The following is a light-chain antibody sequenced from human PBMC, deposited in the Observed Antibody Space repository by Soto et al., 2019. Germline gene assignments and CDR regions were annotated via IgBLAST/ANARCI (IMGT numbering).Light chain of an antibody. CDR2: GAS. Sequence: EIVLTQSPGTLSLSPGERATPSCWASQNVLSNYLAWYQQKPGQAPRLLIYGASTRATGIPDRFGGSGSGTDFTLTISSLEPEDFAVYYCHQRSNWPLTFGGGTKVDIK. CDR1: QNVLSNY. J-gene: IGKJ4*01. CDR3: HQRSNWPLT. V-gene: IGKV3D-20*02.